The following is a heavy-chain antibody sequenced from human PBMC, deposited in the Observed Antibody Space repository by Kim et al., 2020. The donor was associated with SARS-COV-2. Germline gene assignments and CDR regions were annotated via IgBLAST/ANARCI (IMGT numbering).Heavy chain of an antibody. D-gene: IGHD1-26*01. CDR2: ISWNSGSI. J-gene: IGHJ4*02. Sequence: GGSLRLSCAASGFTFDDYAMHWVRQAPGKGLEWVSGISWNSGSIGYADSVKGRFTISRDNAKNSLYLQMNSLRAEDTALYYCAKDMGRRSYYFDYWGQGTLVTVSS. V-gene: IGHV3-9*01. CDR3: AKDMGRRSYYFDY. CDR1: GFTFDDYA.